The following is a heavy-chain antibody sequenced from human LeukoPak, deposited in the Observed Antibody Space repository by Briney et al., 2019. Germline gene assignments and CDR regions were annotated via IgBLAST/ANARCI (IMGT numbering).Heavy chain of an antibody. CDR3: ARDMGTYYYGSGSYYFDY. J-gene: IGHJ4*02. Sequence: GGSLRLSCAASGFTFSSYEMNWVRQAPGKGLEWVSYISSSSSTIYYADSVKGRFTISRDNAKNSLYLQMNSLRAEDTAVYYCARDMGTYYYGSGSYYFDYWGQGTLVTVSS. V-gene: IGHV3-48*01. CDR2: ISSSSSTI. CDR1: GFTFSSYE. D-gene: IGHD3-10*01.